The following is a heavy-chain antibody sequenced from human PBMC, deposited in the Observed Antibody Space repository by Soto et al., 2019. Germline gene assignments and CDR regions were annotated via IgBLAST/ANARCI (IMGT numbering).Heavy chain of an antibody. J-gene: IGHJ6*03. CDR1: GGSISSSSYY. D-gene: IGHD6-13*01. CDR2: IYYSGST. CDR3: ARHSEDSSSWGISPYYYYYMDV. V-gene: IGHV4-39*01. Sequence: QLQLQESGPGLVKPSATLSLTCTVSGGSISSSSYYWGWIRQPPGKGLEWIGSIYYSGSTYYNPSLKSRVTISVDTSKNQFSLKLSSVTAADTAVYYCARHSEDSSSWGISPYYYYYMDVWGKGTTVTVSS.